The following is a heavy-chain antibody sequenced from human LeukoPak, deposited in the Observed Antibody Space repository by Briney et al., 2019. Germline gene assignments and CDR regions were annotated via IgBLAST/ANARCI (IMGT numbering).Heavy chain of an antibody. CDR3: ARSSGGNFDY. CDR2: ISSNGGST. CDR1: GFTFSSYA. V-gene: IGHV3-64*01. D-gene: IGHD1-26*01. J-gene: IGHJ4*02. Sequence: GGSLRLSCAASGFTFSSYAMHWVRQAPGKRLEYVSAISSNGGSTYYANSVKGRFTISRDNSKNTLYLQMGSLRAEDMAVYYCARSSGGNFDYWGQGTLVTVSS.